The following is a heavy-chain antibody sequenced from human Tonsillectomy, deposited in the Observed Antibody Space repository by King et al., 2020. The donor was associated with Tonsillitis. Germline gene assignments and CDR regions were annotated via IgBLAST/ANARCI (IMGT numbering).Heavy chain of an antibody. J-gene: IGHJ5*02. Sequence: QLQESGPGLVKPSETLSLTCTVSGYSISSGNYWGWIRQPPGKGLEWIGSFYQSGSTYYNPSLKSRLTISVDTSKNQFSLKLSSVTAADTAVYCCARDRGDYYDSSGYYFSNWFDTWGQGTLVTVSS. CDR3: ARDRGDYYDSSGYYFSNWFDT. V-gene: IGHV4-38-2*02. D-gene: IGHD3-22*01. CDR2: FYQSGST. CDR1: GYSISSGNY.